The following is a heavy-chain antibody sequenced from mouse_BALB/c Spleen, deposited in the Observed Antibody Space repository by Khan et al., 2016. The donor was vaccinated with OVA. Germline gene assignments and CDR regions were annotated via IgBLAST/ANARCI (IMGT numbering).Heavy chain of an antibody. V-gene: IGHV5-9*02. CDR3: VRHGGFDPYYAMDN. J-gene: IGHJ4*01. CDR2: ISSGGSYT. CDR1: GFAFSSYD. Sequence: EVELVGSGGGLVKPGGSLKLSCAASGFAFSSYDMSWVRQTPEKRLEWVATISSGGSYTKYSDSVKGRFIISRDKARNTLYLQMSSLRSEDTALYYCVRHGGFDPYYAMDNWGQGTSVTVSS.